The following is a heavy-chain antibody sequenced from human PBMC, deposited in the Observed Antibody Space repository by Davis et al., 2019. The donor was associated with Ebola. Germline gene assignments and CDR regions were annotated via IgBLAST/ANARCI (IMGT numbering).Heavy chain of an antibody. J-gene: IGHJ6*02. D-gene: IGHD4-17*01. V-gene: IGHV1-46*01. CDR1: GYTFTSYY. CDR3: ARDSDGDYVNYYYYYGMDV. CDR2: INPSGGST. Sequence: ASVKVSCKASGYTFTSYYMHWVRQAPGQGLEWMGIINPSGGSTSYAQKFQGRVTMTRDTSTSTVYMELSSLRSEDTAVYYCARDSDGDYVNYYYYYGMDVWGQGILVSVSS.